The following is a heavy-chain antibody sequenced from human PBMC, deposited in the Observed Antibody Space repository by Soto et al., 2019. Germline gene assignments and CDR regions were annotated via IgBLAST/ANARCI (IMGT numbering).Heavy chain of an antibody. CDR2: ISSSSSTI. D-gene: IGHD3-22*01. V-gene: IGHV3-48*02. CDR3: ARDPGHRLISMIVVVSGWFDP. Sequence: GSLRLSCAASGFTFSSYSMNWVRQAPGKGLEWVSYISSSSSTIYYADSVKGRFTISRDNAKNSLYLQMNSLRDEDTAVYYCARDPGHRLISMIVVVSGWFDPWGQGTLVTVSS. J-gene: IGHJ5*02. CDR1: GFTFSSYS.